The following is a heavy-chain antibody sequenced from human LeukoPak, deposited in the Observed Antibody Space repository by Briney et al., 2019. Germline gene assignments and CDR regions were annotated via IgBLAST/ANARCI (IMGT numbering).Heavy chain of an antibody. CDR2: ITWDAAKI. CDR3: ATSDQIIMMGAFDI. D-gene: IGHD3-16*01. CDR1: GFTFEHYG. Sequence: TGGSLRLSCAASGFTFEHYGMSWVRQAPGKGLEWVSGITWDAAKIGYADSVKGRFTISRDNAKKSLYVQMHSLRAEDTALYYCATSDQIIMMGAFDIWGQGTMVIVSS. V-gene: IGHV3-20*04. J-gene: IGHJ3*02.